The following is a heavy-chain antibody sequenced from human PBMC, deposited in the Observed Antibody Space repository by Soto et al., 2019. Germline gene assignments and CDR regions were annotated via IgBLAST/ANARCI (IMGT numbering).Heavy chain of an antibody. V-gene: IGHV5-51*01. J-gene: IGHJ5*02. CDR2: IYPGDSDN. Sequence: PGESLKISCKGSGYSFTSYWIGWVRQMPGKGLEWMGIIYPGDSDNRYSPSFQGQVPISAEKCISTAYLQWSRLQTSETAMYYCARRRGLVPGKFTRSWFDTWGQVTLVTVSS. D-gene: IGHD2-2*01. CDR3: ARRRGLVPGKFTRSWFDT. CDR1: GYSFTSYW.